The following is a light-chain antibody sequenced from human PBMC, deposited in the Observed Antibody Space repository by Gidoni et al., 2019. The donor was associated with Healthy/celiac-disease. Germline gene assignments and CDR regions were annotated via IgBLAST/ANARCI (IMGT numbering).Light chain of an antibody. V-gene: IGKV1-27*01. CDR2: AAS. Sequence: DIQMTQSPSSLSASVGDRVTITCRASQGIRNYLAWYQQKPGKVPKLLIYAASTFQSGVPSRFSGSGSGTDFTLTISSLQPEDVATYYCQKYNSAPRTFGPGTKVDIK. J-gene: IGKJ3*01. CDR1: QGIRNY. CDR3: QKYNSAPRT.